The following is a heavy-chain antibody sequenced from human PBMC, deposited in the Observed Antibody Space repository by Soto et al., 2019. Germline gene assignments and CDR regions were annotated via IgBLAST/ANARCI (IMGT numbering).Heavy chain of an antibody. CDR3: AKDRLATDSGWKNFSPDD. CDR1: GFTFSSYG. V-gene: IGHV3-30*18. D-gene: IGHD3-10*01. Sequence: QVQLVESGGGVVQSGRSLRLSCAASGFTFSSYGMHWVRQAPGKGLEWVTVISYDGSYQNYADSVRGRFTISRDNSKNTLYLQMNSLRAEDTAMYYCAKDRLATDSGWKNFSPDDWCLGTRVTVSS. CDR2: ISYDGSYQ. J-gene: IGHJ4*02.